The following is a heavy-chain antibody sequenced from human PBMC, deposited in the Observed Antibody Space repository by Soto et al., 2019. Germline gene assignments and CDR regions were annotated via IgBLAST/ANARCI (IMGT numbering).Heavy chain of an antibody. CDR2: ISYDGSNK. D-gene: IGHD3-16*01. CDR1: GFTFSSYG. V-gene: IGHV3-30*18. J-gene: IGHJ4*02. Sequence: GGSLRLSCAASGFTFSSYGMHWVRQAPGKGLEWVAVISYDGSNKYYADSVKGRFTISRDNSKNTLYLQMDSLRAEDTAVYYCAKTFGAMEPDLWGQGTLVTGSS. CDR3: AKTFGAMEPDL.